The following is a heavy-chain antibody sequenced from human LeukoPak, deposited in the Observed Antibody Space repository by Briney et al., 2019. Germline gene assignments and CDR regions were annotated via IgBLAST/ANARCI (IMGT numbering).Heavy chain of an antibody. CDR1: GFTFSTYW. CDR3: ARAPSEIGGYYPEYFRH. V-gene: IGHV3-74*01. D-gene: IGHD3-3*01. CDR2: IKSDGST. Sequence: GESLKISCAASGFTFSTYWMHWVRQAPGKGLVWVSRIKSDGSTNYADSVKGRFTISRDNAKNTLSLQMNSLRPEDTGVYYCARAPSEIGGYYPEYFRHWGQGTLVTVSS. J-gene: IGHJ1*01.